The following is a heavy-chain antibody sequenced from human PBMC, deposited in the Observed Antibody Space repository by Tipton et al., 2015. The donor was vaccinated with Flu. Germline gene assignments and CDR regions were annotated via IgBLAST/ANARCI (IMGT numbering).Heavy chain of an antibody. CDR1: GASISSYY. J-gene: IGHJ5*02. V-gene: IGHV4-59*01. CDR3: ARWWSEGNSFDP. CDR2: IHYSGNN. Sequence: GASISSYYWNWIRQAPGKGLEWIGYIHYSGNNNYNPSLRSRVTMSVDTSKNQFSLKLNSVTTTDTAVYYCARWWSEGNSFDPWGQGTLVTVSS. D-gene: IGHD2-15*01.